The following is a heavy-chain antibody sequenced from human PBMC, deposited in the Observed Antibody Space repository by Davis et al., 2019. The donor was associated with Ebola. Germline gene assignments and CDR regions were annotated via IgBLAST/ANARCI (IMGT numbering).Heavy chain of an antibody. J-gene: IGHJ6*02. D-gene: IGHD2-15*01. CDR2: IWYDGSNK. Sequence: PGGSLRLSCAASGFTFSSYGMHWVRQAPGKGLEWVAVIWYDGSNKYYADSVKGRFTISRDNSKNTLYLQMNSLRAEDTAVYYCARDGSKGYYYGMDVWGQGTTVTVSS. V-gene: IGHV3-33*01. CDR3: ARDGSKGYYYGMDV. CDR1: GFTFSSYG.